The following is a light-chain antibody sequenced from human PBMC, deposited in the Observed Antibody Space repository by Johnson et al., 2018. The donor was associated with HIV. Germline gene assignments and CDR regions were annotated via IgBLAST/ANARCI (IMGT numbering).Light chain of an antibody. V-gene: IGLV1-51*01. CDR1: SSNIGRNY. Sequence: QAVLTQPPSVSAAPGQKVTISCSGSSSNIGRNYVSWYQQFPGTAPKLLIYDNNKRPSGIPDRFSGSKSGTSATLGITGLQTGDEADYCCATWDSSLSTSVFGTGTNVTVL. CDR3: ATWDSSLSTSV. J-gene: IGLJ1*01. CDR2: DNN.